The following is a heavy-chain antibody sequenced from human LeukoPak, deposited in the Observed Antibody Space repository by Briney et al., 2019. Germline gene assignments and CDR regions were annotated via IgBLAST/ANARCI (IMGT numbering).Heavy chain of an antibody. CDR2: IYYSGST. J-gene: IGHJ4*02. V-gene: IGHV4-39*01. CDR1: GGSISSYY. D-gene: IGHD5-24*01. CDR3: ARQGDGYNKGDFDY. Sequence: SETLSLTCTVSGGSISSYYWGWIRQPPGKGLEWIGSIYYSGSTYYNPSLKSRVTISVDTSKNQFSLKLSSVTAADTAVYYCARQGDGYNKGDFDYWGQGTLVTVSS.